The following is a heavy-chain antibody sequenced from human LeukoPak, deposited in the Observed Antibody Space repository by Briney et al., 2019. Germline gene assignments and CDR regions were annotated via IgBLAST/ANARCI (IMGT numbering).Heavy chain of an antibody. Sequence: PSETLSLTCTVSNGSVSTYYWSWIRQPLGKGLEWIGHIYHSGTTIYNPTLKSRVAMSVDTSKNHFSLHLTSVTAADTAVYFCARDSFGSGRYALWGRGTLVAVSS. V-gene: IGHV4-59*02. CDR2: IYHSGTT. D-gene: IGHD6-19*01. J-gene: IGHJ2*01. CDR3: ARDSFGSGRYAL. CDR1: NGSVSTYY.